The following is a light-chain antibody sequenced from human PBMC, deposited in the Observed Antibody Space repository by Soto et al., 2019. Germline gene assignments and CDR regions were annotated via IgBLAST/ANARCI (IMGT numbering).Light chain of an antibody. J-gene: IGKJ1*01. CDR3: QQYGSSPQT. Sequence: ENVLTQSPGTLSLSPGEGATLSCRASQSVTKNFLAWYQQKPGQAPRLLIYGASSRPGGIPDRFSGSGSGTDFTLTIPRLEPEDFAVYYCQQYGSSPQTFGQGTKVDIK. CDR1: QSVTKNF. V-gene: IGKV3-20*01. CDR2: GAS.